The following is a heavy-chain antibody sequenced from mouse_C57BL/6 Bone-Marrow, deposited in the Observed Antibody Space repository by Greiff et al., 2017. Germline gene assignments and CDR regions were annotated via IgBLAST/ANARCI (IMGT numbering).Heavy chain of an antibody. D-gene: IGHD2-9*01. CDR1: GFTFSSYT. V-gene: IGHV5-9*01. CDR2: ISGGGGNT. J-gene: IGHJ4*01. Sequence: VQLKESGGGLVKPGGSLKLSCAASGFTFSSYTMSWVRQTPEKRLEWVATISGGGGNTYYPDSVKGRFTISRDNAKNTLYLQMSSLRSEDTALYYCAYGGRTYYGDDGGIIYAMDYWGQGTSVTVSS. CDR3: AYGGRTYYGDDGGIIYAMDY.